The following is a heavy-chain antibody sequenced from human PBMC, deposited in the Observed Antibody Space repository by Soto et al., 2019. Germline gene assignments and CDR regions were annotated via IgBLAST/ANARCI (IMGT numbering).Heavy chain of an antibody. CDR3: ARGPAWCGAFEP. CDR2: INSDGSST. CDR1: GFTFSSYW. J-gene: IGHJ5*02. D-gene: IGHD3-10*01. V-gene: IGHV3-74*01. Sequence: EVQLVESGGGLVQPGGSLRLSFAASGFTFSSYWMHWVRQAPGKGLVWVSRINSDGSSTNYADTVKGRFTISRDNAKNTLYLQTSSLRAEDTAVYYCARGPAWCGAFEPWGQGDLVRVCS.